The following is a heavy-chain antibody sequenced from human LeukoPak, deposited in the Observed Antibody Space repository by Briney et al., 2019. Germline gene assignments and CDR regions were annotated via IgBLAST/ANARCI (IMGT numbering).Heavy chain of an antibody. CDR1: GFTFSSYG. D-gene: IGHD3-9*01. CDR3: AKDRDILTGYLDY. J-gene: IGHJ4*02. V-gene: IGHV3-30*18. CDR2: ISYDGSNK. Sequence: KPGGSLRLSCAASGFTFSSYGMHWVRQAPGKGLEWVAVISYDGSNKYYVDSVKGRFTISKDNSKNTLYLQMNSLRAEDTAVYYCAKDRDILTGYLDYWGQGTLVTVSS.